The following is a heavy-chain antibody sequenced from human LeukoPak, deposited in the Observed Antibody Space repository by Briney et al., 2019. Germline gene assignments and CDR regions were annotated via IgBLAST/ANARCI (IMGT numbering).Heavy chain of an antibody. D-gene: IGHD1-26*01. CDR3: AREPRIYSGSNNPVDY. Sequence: GGSLRLSCAASGFAFSSYWMSWVRRAPGKGLEWVANIKEDGREKYYVDSVKGRFTISRDNAKNSLYLQMNSLRAEDTAVYYCAREPRIYSGSNNPVDYWGQGTLVTVSS. CDR2: IKEDGREK. CDR1: GFAFSSYW. V-gene: IGHV3-7*01. J-gene: IGHJ4*02.